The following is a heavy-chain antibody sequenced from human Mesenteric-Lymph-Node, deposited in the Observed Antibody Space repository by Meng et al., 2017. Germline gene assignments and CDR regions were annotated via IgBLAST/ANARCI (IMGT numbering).Heavy chain of an antibody. Sequence: SVKVSCKASGGTFSSYAISWVRQAPGQGLEWMGGIIPIFGTANYTQKFQGRVTITADESTSTAYMELSSLTSEDTAVYYCARAEGSGSPLYYFDYWGQGTLVTVSS. CDR2: IIPIFGTA. CDR3: ARAEGSGSPLYYFDY. CDR1: GGTFSSYA. V-gene: IGHV1-69*13. J-gene: IGHJ4*02. D-gene: IGHD3-10*01.